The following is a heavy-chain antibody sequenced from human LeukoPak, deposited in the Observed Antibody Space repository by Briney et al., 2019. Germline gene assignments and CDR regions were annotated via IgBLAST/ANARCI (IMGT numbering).Heavy chain of an antibody. D-gene: IGHD2-15*01. Sequence: PSETLSLTCAVSGGSFSGYYWTWIRQPPGKGLEWIGEINHSGRTNYNPSLKSRVIMSVDTSKNQFSLKLSSVTAADTAVHYCARPLGYCSDSRCPQSWFDPWGQGTLVTVSS. CDR1: GGSFSGYY. J-gene: IGHJ5*02. CDR2: INHSGRT. V-gene: IGHV4-34*01. CDR3: ARPLGYCSDSRCPQSWFDP.